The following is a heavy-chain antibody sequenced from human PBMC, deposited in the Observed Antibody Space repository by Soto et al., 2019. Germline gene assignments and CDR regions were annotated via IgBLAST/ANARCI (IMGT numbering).Heavy chain of an antibody. D-gene: IGHD6-6*01. CDR3: MKVHDSSRYWYFDL. CDR2: ISGSGGVT. J-gene: IGHJ2*01. Sequence: EVQLLESGGDLVQPGGSLRLSCAASGFTFSTYAMNWVRQAPGKGLEWVSSISGSGGVTYYPDSVKGRFTISRDNSKNTLYLQMNSLRAEDTAVYYCMKVHDSSRYWYFDLWGRGTLVTVSS. V-gene: IGHV3-23*01. CDR1: GFTFSTYA.